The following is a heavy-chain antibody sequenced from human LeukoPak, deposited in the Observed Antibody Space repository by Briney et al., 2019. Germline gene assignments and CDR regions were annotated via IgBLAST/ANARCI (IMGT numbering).Heavy chain of an antibody. CDR2: IYPGDSDT. CDR1: GYSFTSYW. CDR3: ARQVALPASTNWFDP. D-gene: IGHD2-15*01. V-gene: IGHV5-51*01. J-gene: IGHJ5*02. Sequence: GESLKISCKGSGYSFTSYWIGWVRQMPGKGLEWMGIIYPGDSDTRYSPSFQGQVTISADKSISTAYLKWSSLKASDTPMYYCARQVALPASTNWFDPWGQGTLVTVSS.